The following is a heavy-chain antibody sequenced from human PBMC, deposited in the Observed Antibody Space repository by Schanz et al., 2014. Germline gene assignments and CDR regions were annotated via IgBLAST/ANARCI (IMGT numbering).Heavy chain of an antibody. Sequence: EVQLVESGGGLVQPGGSLRLSCAASGFTFNNYDMNWVRLVPGKGLECVSGISGGGGSAYYADSVKGRFIISRDSSKNTLFLQMNSLRAEDTAVYFCARDEGRDGYNLAFDVWGQGTLVTVSS. J-gene: IGHJ3*01. CDR2: ISGGGGSA. D-gene: IGHD5-12*01. V-gene: IGHV3-23*04. CDR1: GFTFNNYD. CDR3: ARDEGRDGYNLAFDV.